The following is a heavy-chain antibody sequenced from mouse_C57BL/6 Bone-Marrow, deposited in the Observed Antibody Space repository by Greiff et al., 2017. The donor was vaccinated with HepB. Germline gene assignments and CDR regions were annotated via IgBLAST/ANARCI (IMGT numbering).Heavy chain of an antibody. V-gene: IGHV1-63*01. J-gene: IGHJ3*01. CDR1: GYTFTNYW. CDR2: IYPGGGYT. Sequence: QVQLQQSGAELVRPGPSVKMSCKASGYTFTNYWIGWAKQRPGHGLEWIGDIYPGGGYTNYNEKFKGKATLTADKSSSTAYMQFSSLTSEDSAIYYCARYGGYYDYLAWFAYWGQGTLVTVSA. CDR3: ARYGGYYDYLAWFAY. D-gene: IGHD2-4*01.